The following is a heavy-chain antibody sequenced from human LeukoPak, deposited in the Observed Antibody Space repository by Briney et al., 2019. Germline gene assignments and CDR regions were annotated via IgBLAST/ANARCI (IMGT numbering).Heavy chain of an antibody. V-gene: IGHV3-53*01. J-gene: IGHJ3*02. Sequence: GGSLRLSCAASGFTVSSNYMSWVRQAPGKGLEWVSVIYSGGSTYYADSVKGRFTISRDNSKNTLYRQMNSLRAEDTAVYYCANQNTAMLAFDIWGQGTMVTVSS. CDR2: IYSGGST. CDR1: GFTVSSNY. CDR3: ANQNTAMLAFDI. D-gene: IGHD5-18*01.